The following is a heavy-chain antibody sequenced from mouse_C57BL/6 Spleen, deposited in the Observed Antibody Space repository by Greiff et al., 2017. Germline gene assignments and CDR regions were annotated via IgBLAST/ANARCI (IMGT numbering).Heavy chain of an antibody. J-gene: IGHJ3*01. V-gene: IGHV1-52*01. CDR3: ARQPAQAAWFAY. CDR2: IDPSDSET. D-gene: IGHD3-2*02. CDR1: GYTFTSYW. Sequence: VQLQQPGAELVRPGSSVKLSCKASGYTFTSYWMHWVKQRPIQGLEWIGNIDPSDSETHYNQKFKDKATLTVDKSSSTAYMQLSSLTSEDSAVYYCARQPAQAAWFAYWGQGTLVTVSA.